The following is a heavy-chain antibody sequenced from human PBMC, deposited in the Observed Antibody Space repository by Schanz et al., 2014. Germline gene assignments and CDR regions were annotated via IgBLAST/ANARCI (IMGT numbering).Heavy chain of an antibody. Sequence: DVQLLESGGGLVQPGGSLRLSCAVSGFTVSSNHMSWVRQAPGKGLEWVSALSGSGGSTYYADSVKGRFTISRDNSRNTLYLQMNSLRTEDTAVYYCASPSGYSDYGTYFDFRGQGTLVTVSS. CDR3: ASPSGYSDYGTYFDF. D-gene: IGHD5-12*01. CDR1: GFTVSSNH. CDR2: LSGSGGST. V-gene: IGHV3-23*01. J-gene: IGHJ4*02.